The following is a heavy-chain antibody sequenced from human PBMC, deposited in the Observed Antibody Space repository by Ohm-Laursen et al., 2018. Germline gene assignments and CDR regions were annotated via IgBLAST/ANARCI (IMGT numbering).Heavy chain of an antibody. D-gene: IGHD4-17*01. CDR1: GYTFTGYY. CDR3: ARNDYGDYTGP. V-gene: IGHV1-69*06. CDR2: IIPIFGTA. J-gene: IGHJ5*02. Sequence: SVKVSCKASGYTFTGYYMHWVRQAPGQGLEWMGGIIPIFGTANYAQKFQGRVTITADKSTSTAYMELSSLRSEDTAVYYCARNDYGDYTGPWGQGTLVTVSS.